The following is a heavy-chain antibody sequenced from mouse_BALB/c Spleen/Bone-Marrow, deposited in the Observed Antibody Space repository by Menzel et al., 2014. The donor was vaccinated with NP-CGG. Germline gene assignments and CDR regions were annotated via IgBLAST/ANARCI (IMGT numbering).Heavy chain of an antibody. Sequence: VQRVESGAELVRPGVSVKISCKGSGYTFTDYAIHWVKQSHAKSLEWIGLISGYYGDAIYNQKFKGKATMTVDKSSSTAYMDLARLTSEDSAIYYCARSGKVRNAMDYWGQGTSVTVSS. D-gene: IGHD2-14*01. CDR1: GYTFTDYA. V-gene: IGHV1S137*01. J-gene: IGHJ4*01. CDR3: ARSGKVRNAMDY. CDR2: ISGYYGDA.